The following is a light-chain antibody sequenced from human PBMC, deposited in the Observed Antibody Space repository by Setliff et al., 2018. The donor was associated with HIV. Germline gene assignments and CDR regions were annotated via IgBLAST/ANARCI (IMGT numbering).Light chain of an antibody. CDR2: EVR. V-gene: IGLV2-14*01. CDR1: SSDVGGYDY. Sequence: QPALTQPASVSGSPGQSITISCTGTSSDVGGYDYVSWYQHHPGKAPKLIISEVRNRPSGVSHRFSGSKSGNTASLTISGLQAEDEADYYCSTYTSSITYVFGTGTKVTVL. J-gene: IGLJ1*01. CDR3: STYTSSITYV.